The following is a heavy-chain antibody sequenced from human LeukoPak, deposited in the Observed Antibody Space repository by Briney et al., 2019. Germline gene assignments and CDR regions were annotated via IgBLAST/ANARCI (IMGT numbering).Heavy chain of an antibody. V-gene: IGHV3-23*01. CDR2: MSGSGGST. Sequence: GGSLRLSCAASGFTFSNYAMSWVRQAPGKGLEWVSSMSGSGGSTYYADSVKGRFTISRDNSKNTLYLQMNNLRAEDTALYYCAKNQGQWLVPVDYWGQGTRDTVSS. CDR1: GFTFSNYA. D-gene: IGHD6-19*01. CDR3: AKNQGQWLVPVDY. J-gene: IGHJ4*02.